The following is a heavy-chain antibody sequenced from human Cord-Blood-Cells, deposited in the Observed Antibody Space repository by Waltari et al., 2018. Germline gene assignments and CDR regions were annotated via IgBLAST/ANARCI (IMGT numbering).Heavy chain of an antibody. J-gene: IGHJ4*02. CDR3: ARGPRGWYFDY. D-gene: IGHD6-19*01. CDR1: GGRFRSYA. CDR2: IIPIFGTA. Sequence: QVQLVQSGAEVKQPGSSVEVSCKASGGRFRSYAISWVRQAPGQGLEWMGGIIPIFGTANYAQKFQGRVTITADESTSTAYRELSSLRSEDTAVYYCARGPRGWYFDYWGQGTLVTVSS. V-gene: IGHV1-69*01.